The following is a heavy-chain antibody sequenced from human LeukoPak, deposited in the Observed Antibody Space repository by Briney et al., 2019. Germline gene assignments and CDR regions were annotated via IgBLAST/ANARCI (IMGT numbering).Heavy chain of an antibody. CDR2: IYYSGST. CDR3: ARDPKPGTYYYDSSGTGEGY. V-gene: IGHV4-59*12. D-gene: IGHD3-22*01. CDR1: GGSISSNY. Sequence: SETLSLTCTVSGGSISSNYWSWIRQPPGKGLEWIGSIYYSGSTYYNPSLKSRVTISVDTSKNQFSLKLSSVTAADTAVYYCARDPKPGTYYYDSSGTGEGYWGQGTLVTVSS. J-gene: IGHJ4*02.